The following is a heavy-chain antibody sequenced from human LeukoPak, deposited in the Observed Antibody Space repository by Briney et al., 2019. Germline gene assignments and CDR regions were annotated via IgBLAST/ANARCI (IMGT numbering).Heavy chain of an antibody. V-gene: IGHV3-21*01. D-gene: IGHD3-10*01. J-gene: IGHJ4*02. CDR2: ISSSSSYI. Sequence: GGSLRLSCAASGFAFSSYSMNWVRQAPGKGLEWVSSISSSSSYIYYADSVKGRFTISRDNAKNSLYLQMNSLRAEDTAVYYCARDGVLLWFGELSEGIDYWGQGTLVTVSS. CDR1: GFAFSSYS. CDR3: ARDGVLLWFGELSEGIDY.